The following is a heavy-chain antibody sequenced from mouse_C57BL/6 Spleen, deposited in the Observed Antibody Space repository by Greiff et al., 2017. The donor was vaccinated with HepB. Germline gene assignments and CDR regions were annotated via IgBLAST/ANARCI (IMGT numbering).Heavy chain of an antibody. J-gene: IGHJ1*03. V-gene: IGHV2-2*01. D-gene: IGHD1-1*01. CDR2: IWSGG. Sequence: VQLQQSGPGLVQPSQSLSITCTVSGFSLTSYGVHWVRQSPGKGLEWLGVIWSGGSISKDNSKSQVFFKMNSLQADDTAIYYCARNSHYYGSSYEDFDVWGTGTTVTVSS. CDR1: GFSLTSYG. CDR3: ARNSHYYGSSYEDFDV.